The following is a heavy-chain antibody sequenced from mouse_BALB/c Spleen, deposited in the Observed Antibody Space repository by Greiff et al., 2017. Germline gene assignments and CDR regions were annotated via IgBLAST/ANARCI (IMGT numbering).Heavy chain of an antibody. CDR2: INPSTGYT. D-gene: IGHD1-1*01. J-gene: IGHJ4*01. CDR1: GYTFTSYW. Sequence: VQLVESGAELAKPGASVKMSCKASGYTFTSYWMHWVKQRPGQGLEWIGYINPSTGYTEYNQKFKDKATLTADKSSSTAYMQLSSLTSEDSAVYYCASYGNAMDYWGQGTSVTVSS. CDR3: ASYGNAMDY. V-gene: IGHV1-7*01.